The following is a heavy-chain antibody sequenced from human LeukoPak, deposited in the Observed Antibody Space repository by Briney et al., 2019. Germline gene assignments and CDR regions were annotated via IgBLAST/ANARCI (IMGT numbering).Heavy chain of an antibody. CDR2: ISGSGDIT. Sequence: GGSLRLSCAASGFIFSCYAMTWVRQAPGKGLEWVSIISGSGDITYYAGSVKGRFTISRDNSKNTLYLQMNSLRAQDTAVYYCAKRSGTLVRGATFDYWGQGTLVTVSS. J-gene: IGHJ4*02. CDR1: GFIFSCYA. V-gene: IGHV3-23*01. D-gene: IGHD3-10*01. CDR3: AKRSGTLVRGATFDY.